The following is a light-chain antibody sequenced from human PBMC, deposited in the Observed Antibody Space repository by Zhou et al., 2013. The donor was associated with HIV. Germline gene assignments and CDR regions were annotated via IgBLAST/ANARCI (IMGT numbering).Light chain of an antibody. J-gene: IGKJ1*01. Sequence: AIQLTQSPSSLSASVGDRVTITCRASQGFSSSLAWYQQKPGKAPDLLIYGASDLKSGVPSRFSGSASGTDFTLTISCLQPEDFATYYCQQSYRPPWTFGQGTKVEIK. V-gene: IGKV1-13*02. CDR2: GAS. CDR3: QQSYRPPWT. CDR1: QGFSSS.